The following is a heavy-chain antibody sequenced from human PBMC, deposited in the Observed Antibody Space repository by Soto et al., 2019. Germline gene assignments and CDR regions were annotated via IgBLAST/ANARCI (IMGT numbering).Heavy chain of an antibody. CDR2: IIPIFGTA. D-gene: IGHD3-9*01. CDR3: AVEFIDILTGPGGYYYYGMDV. CDR1: GGTFSSYA. J-gene: IGHJ6*02. Sequence: SVKVSCKASGGTFSSYAISWVRQAPGQGLEWMGGIIPIFGTANYAQKFQGRVTITADKSTSTAYMELSSLRSEDTAVYYCAVEFIDILTGPGGYYYYGMDVWGQGXTVTVYS. V-gene: IGHV1-69*06.